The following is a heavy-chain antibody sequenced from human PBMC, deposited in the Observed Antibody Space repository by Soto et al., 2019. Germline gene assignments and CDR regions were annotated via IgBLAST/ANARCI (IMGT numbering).Heavy chain of an antibody. V-gene: IGHV3-33*01. CDR2: IWYDGSNK. Sequence: GGSLRLSCAASGFPFSSYGMHWVRQAPGKGLDWAAVIWYDGSNKDYADSVKGRFIISRDNSKNTLFLQMNNLRVDDTAVYYCASSINWGQGTLVTVSS. CDR3: ASSIN. J-gene: IGHJ1*01. CDR1: GFPFSSYG.